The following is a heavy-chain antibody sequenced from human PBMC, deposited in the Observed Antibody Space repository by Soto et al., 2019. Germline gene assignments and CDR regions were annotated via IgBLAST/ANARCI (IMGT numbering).Heavy chain of an antibody. CDR1: GGSMSSYY. Sequence: LSLTCTVSGGSMSSYYWTWIRQPAGKGLEWIGRVYSSGGTHYNPSLKSRVTISLDTSKNQFSLRLLSVTDADTAVYYCASSSLYGMDVWGQGTTVTVSS. CDR3: ASSSLYGMDV. CDR2: VYSSGGT. J-gene: IGHJ6*02. V-gene: IGHV4-4*07.